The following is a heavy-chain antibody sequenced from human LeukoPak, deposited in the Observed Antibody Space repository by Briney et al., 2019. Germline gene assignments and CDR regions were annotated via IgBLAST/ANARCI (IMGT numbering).Heavy chain of an antibody. D-gene: IGHD4-11*01. Sequence: SETLSLTCTVSGGSISSGGYYWSWIRQHPGKGLEWIGYIYYSGSTYYNPSLKGRVTISVDTSKNQFSLKLSSVTAADTAVYYCARTGADYDAFDIWGQGTMVTVSS. V-gene: IGHV4-31*03. J-gene: IGHJ3*02. CDR3: ARTGADYDAFDI. CDR1: GGSISSGGYY. CDR2: IYYSGST.